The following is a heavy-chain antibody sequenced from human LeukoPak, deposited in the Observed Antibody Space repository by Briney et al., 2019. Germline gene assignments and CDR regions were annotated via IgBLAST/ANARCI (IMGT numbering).Heavy chain of an antibody. CDR3: ARDLSGAYYGMDV. V-gene: IGHV3-48*04. J-gene: IGHJ6*02. CDR2: ISSSGSTI. Sequence: GGSLRLSCAASGFTFSSYSMNWVRQAPGKGLEWVSYISSSGSTIYYADSVKGRFTISRDNAKNSLYLQMNSLRAEDPAVYYCARDLSGAYYGMDVWGQGTTVTVSS. D-gene: IGHD3-10*01. CDR1: GFTFSSYS.